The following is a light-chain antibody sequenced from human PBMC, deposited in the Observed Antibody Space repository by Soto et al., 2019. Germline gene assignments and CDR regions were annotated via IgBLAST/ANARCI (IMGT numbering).Light chain of an antibody. J-gene: IGKJ4*01. Sequence: EIVMTQSPATLSVSPGERATLSCRASQSVSSNLAWYQQRPGQAPRLLIFGVSYRAAGIPARFSGSGSGTEFNLTISSLQSEDFAVYFCQQYDDWLRLTFGGGTKVDIK. CDR3: QQYDDWLRLT. CDR1: QSVSSN. V-gene: IGKV3D-15*01. CDR2: GVS.